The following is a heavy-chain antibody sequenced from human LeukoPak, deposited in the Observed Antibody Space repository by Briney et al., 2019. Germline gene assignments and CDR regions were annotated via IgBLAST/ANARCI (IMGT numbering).Heavy chain of an antibody. V-gene: IGHV3-23*01. J-gene: IGHJ4*02. D-gene: IGHD3-22*01. CDR2: ISGSGGST. CDR3: AKDREYGGGDSSGFFDY. CDR1: GFTFSSYA. Sequence: QPGGSLRLSCAASGFTFSSYAMSWVRQAPGKGLEWVSAISGSGGSTYYADSVKGRFAISRDNSKNTLYLQMNSLRAEDTAVYYCAKDREYGGGDSSGFFDYWGQGTLVTVSS.